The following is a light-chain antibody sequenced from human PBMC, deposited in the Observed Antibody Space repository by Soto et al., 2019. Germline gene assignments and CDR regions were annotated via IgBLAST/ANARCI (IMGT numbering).Light chain of an antibody. CDR1: SGHSSYI. CDR3: ETWDSNTRV. J-gene: IGLJ2*01. V-gene: IGLV4-60*02. CDR2: LEGSGSY. Sequence: QSVLTQSSSASASLGSTVKLTCTLSSGHSSYIIAWHQQQPGKAPRYLMKLEGSGSYNKGSGVPDRFSGSSSGADRYLTISNLQFEDDAYYYCETWDSNTRVFGGGTKVTVL.